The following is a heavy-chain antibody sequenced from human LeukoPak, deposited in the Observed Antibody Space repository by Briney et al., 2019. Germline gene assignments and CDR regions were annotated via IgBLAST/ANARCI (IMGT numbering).Heavy chain of an antibody. J-gene: IGHJ1*01. V-gene: IGHV3-30*03. CDR2: ISYDGSNK. Sequence: PGRSLRLSCAASGFTFSRYGMHWVRQAPGKGLEWVAIISYDGSNKYYADSVRGRFTISRDNSKNTLYLQMNSLRAEDTAVYYCASGGLDPSQHWGQGTLVTVSS. CDR3: ASGGLDPSQH. CDR1: GFTFSRYG. D-gene: IGHD3/OR15-3a*01.